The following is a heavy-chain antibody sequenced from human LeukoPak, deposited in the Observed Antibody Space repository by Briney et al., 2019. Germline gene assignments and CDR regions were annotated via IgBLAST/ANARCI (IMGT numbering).Heavy chain of an antibody. CDR1: GGSFSGYY. D-gene: IGHD3-10*01. CDR2: IHHSGST. J-gene: IGHJ4*02. CDR3: VRDRYYYGSEHSFDY. Sequence: PSETLSLTCAVYGGSFSGYYWSWIRQPPGKGLEWIGEIHHSGSTNYNPSLKSRVTISVDTSKNQFSLKLSSVTAADTAVYYCVRDRYYYGSEHSFDYWGQGTLVTVSS. V-gene: IGHV4-34*01.